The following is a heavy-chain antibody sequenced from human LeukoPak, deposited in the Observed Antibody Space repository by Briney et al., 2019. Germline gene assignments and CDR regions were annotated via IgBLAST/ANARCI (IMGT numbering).Heavy chain of an antibody. CDR2: ISSSSSYI. CDR1: GFTFSSYS. Sequence: KSGGTLRLSCAASGFTFSSYSMNWVRQAPGKGLEWVSSISSSSSYIYYADSVKGRFTISRDNAKNSLYLQMNSLRAEDTAVYYCARSFIAADYFDYWGQGTLVTVSS. J-gene: IGHJ4*02. CDR3: ARSFIAADYFDY. D-gene: IGHD6-13*01. V-gene: IGHV3-21*01.